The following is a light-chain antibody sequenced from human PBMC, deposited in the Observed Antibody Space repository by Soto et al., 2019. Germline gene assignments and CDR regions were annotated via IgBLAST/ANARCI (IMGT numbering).Light chain of an antibody. J-gene: IGKJ5*01. V-gene: IGKV3-11*01. CDR3: QQRSNWPPT. CDR2: EAS. Sequence: EIVLTQSPATLSLSPGERATLSCRASQSVSSYLGWYQQKPGQAPRLLIYEASNRATGIPARVSGSGSGTDFTLTISSLEPEDFAVYYCQQRSNWPPTFGQGTRLEIK. CDR1: QSVSSY.